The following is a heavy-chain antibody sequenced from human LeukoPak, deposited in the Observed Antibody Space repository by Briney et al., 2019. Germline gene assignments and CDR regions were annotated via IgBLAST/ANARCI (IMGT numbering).Heavy chain of an antibody. D-gene: IGHD3-10*01. CDR2: ITTSSSYI. CDR3: ARGYDFGSGSFFDY. V-gene: IGHV3-21*01. CDR1: GFTFSSYA. J-gene: IGHJ4*02. Sequence: GGSLRLSCAASGFTFSSYAMNWVRRAPGKGLEWVSSITTSSSYIYYADSVKGRFTISRDNAKNSLFLQMNSLRAEDTAVYYCARGYDFGSGSFFDYWGQGTLVTVSS.